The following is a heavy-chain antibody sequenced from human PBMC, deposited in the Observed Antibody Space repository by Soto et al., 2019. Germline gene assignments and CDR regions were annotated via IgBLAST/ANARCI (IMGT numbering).Heavy chain of an antibody. CDR3: ARDTVAYTSPLYYFDY. D-gene: IGHD2-21*01. CDR1: GFTFSSYS. J-gene: IGHJ4*02. CDR2: ISSSSSTI. V-gene: IGHV3-48*02. Sequence: PGGSLRLSCAASGFTFSSYSMNWVRQAPGKGLEWVSYISSSSSTIYYADSVKGRFTISRDNAKNSLYLQMNSLRDEDTAVYYCARDTVAYTSPLYYFDYWGQGTLVTVSS.